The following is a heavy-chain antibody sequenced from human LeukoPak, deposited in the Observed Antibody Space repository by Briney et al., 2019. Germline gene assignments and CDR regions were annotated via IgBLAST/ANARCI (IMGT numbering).Heavy chain of an antibody. J-gene: IGHJ4*02. CDR1: GGSFSVYY. CDR2: INHSGST. CDR3: ASQGYCSSTSCSAPVGY. V-gene: IGHV4-34*01. D-gene: IGHD2-2*01. Sequence: SETLSLTRAVYGGSFSVYYWSWVRQPPGKGLEWIGEINHSGSTNYNPSLKSRVTISVDTSKNQFSLKLSSVTAADTAVYYCASQGYCSSTSCSAPVGYWGQGTLVTVSS.